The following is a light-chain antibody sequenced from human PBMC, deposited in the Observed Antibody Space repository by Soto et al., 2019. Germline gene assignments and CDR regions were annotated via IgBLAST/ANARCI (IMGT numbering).Light chain of an antibody. CDR1: QSVSSSF. CDR2: GAS. CDR3: QHYYSSPLT. V-gene: IGKV3-20*01. Sequence: EIVLTQSPGTLSLSPGERATLSCRASQSVSSSFLAWYQQKPGQAPRLLIYGASSRATGIPDRFSGSGSGTDFTLTISRLEPEYFSVYYCQHYYSSPLTFGGGTKVEIK. J-gene: IGKJ4*01.